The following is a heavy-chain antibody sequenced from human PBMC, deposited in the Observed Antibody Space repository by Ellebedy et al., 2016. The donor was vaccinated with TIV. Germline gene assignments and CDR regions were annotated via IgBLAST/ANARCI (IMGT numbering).Heavy chain of an antibody. D-gene: IGHD4-17*01. J-gene: IGHJ4*02. V-gene: IGHV1-46*01. CDR3: ARDHTVTTGAFDY. CDR1: GYTFTSYY. Sequence: AASVKVSCKASGYTFTSYYMHWVRQAPGQGLEWMGIINPSGGSTSYAQKFQGRVTITADKSTSTAYMELSSLRSEDTAVYYCARDHTVTTGAFDYWGQGTLVTVSS. CDR2: INPSGGST.